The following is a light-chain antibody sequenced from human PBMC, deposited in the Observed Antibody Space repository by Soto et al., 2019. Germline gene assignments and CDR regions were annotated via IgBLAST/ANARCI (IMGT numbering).Light chain of an antibody. V-gene: IGKV3-20*01. CDR2: GAS. Sequence: EVVLTQSPATLSVSPGDRATLSCRASQSISNNYLAWYQQRHGQAPRLLIYGASSRATGIPDRFSGSGSGTDFTLTVSRLEPEDFAVYYCQQYGRSPQAAWTFGQGTKVEIK. J-gene: IGKJ1*01. CDR1: QSISNNY. CDR3: QQYGRSPQAAWT.